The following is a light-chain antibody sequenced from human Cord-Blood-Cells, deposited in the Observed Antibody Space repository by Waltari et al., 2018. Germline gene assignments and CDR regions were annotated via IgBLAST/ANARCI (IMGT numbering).Light chain of an antibody. V-gene: IGLV2-23*01. CDR2: EGS. J-gene: IGLJ2*01. CDR1: SSDVGSYNL. Sequence: QSALTQPASVSGSPGQSITISCPGTSSDVGSYNLVSWYQQHPGKAPKLMIYEGSTRPSGVSNLFSGSKSGNTASLTISGLQAEDEADYYCCSYAGSSTVVFGGGTKLTVL. CDR3: CSYAGSSTVV.